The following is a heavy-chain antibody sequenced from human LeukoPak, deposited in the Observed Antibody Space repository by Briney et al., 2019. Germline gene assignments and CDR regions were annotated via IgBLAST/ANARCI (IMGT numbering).Heavy chain of an antibody. D-gene: IGHD3-22*01. CDR3: AKAYYYYDSSGHYYFDY. CDR1: GFTFDDYA. Sequence: GGSLRPSCAASGFTFDDYAMHWVRQAPGKGLEWVSGISWNSGSIGYADSVKGRFTISRDNAKNSLYLQMNSLRAEDTALYYCAKAYYYYDSSGHYYFDYWGQGTLVTVSS. CDR2: ISWNSGSI. V-gene: IGHV3-9*01. J-gene: IGHJ4*02.